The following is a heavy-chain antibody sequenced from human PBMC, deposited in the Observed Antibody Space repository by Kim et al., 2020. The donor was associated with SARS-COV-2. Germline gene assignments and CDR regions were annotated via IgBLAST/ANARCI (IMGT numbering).Heavy chain of an antibody. J-gene: IGHJ4*02. Sequence: STSRKSRVTISVDTSKHQFSLKLSSVTAADTAVYYCARAPIVVVITHFDYWGQGTLVTVSS. CDR3: ARAPIVVVITHFDY. D-gene: IGHD3-22*01. V-gene: IGHV4-31*02.